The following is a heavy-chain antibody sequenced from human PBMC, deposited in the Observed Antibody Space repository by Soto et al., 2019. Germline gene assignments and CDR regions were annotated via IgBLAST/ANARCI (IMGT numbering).Heavy chain of an antibody. CDR2: INYSGST. CDR3: ARTGGMDV. V-gene: IGHV4-34*01. CDR1: GGSFSGYY. J-gene: IGHJ6*04. Sequence: QVQLQQWGAGLLKPSETLSLTCAVYGGSFSGYYWSWLRQPPGKGPEGIGEINYSGSTKYNPSLESRVTISVDASKNQFSLKLNSVRAADTAVYYCARTGGMDVWSEGATVTVSS.